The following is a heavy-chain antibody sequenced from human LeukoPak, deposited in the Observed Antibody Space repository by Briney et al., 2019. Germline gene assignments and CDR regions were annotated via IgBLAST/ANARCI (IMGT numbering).Heavy chain of an antibody. D-gene: IGHD5-12*01. CDR3: ARDSYSGYDPPSFDY. V-gene: IGHV3-30-3*01. CDR2: ISYDGSNK. CDR1: GFTFSSYA. J-gene: IGHJ4*02. Sequence: GGSLRLSCAASGFTFSSYAMHWVRQAPGKGLEWVAVISYDGSNKYYADSVKGRFTISRDNAKNSLYLQMNSLRAEDTAVYYCARDSYSGYDPPSFDYWGQGTLVTVSS.